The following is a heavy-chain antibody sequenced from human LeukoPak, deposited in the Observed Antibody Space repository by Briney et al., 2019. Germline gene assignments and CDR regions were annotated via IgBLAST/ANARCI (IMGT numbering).Heavy chain of an antibody. CDR3: ARAQYDQPHYLDYYGMDV. D-gene: IGHD2-2*01. J-gene: IGHJ6*02. CDR1: GGTFSSYA. V-gene: IGHV1-69*05. CDR2: IIPIFGTA. Sequence: ASVKVSCKASGGTFSSYAISWVRQAPGQGLEWMGGIIPIFGTANYAQKFQGRVTITTDESTSTAYMELSSLRSEDTAVYYCARAQYDQPHYLDYYGMDVWGQGTTVTVSS.